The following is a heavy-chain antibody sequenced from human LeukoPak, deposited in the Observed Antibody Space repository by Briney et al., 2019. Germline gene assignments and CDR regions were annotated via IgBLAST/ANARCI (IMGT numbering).Heavy chain of an antibody. CDR1: GASISNYY. V-gene: IGHV4-59*01. Sequence: PSETLSLTCTVSGASISNYYWSWIRQPPGKGLEWIGYIYYSGSTNCNPSVKSRVAMSVDTSKKQFSLKLSSLTAADTAVYYCARGGTAVIAPYAFDIWGQGTMVTVSS. J-gene: IGHJ3*02. CDR3: ARGGTAVIAPYAFDI. D-gene: IGHD4-23*01. CDR2: IYYSGST.